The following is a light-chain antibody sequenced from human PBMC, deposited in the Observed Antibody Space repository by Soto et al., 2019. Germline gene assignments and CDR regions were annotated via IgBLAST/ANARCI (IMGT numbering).Light chain of an antibody. Sequence: DIVMTQSPDSLPVSLGGRATINCKSSQSVLSSSNNRNYLAWYQQKPGQPPKLLIYWASTRESGVPDRFSGSESGTDFTLTISSLQAEDVAVYYCQQYYSSPPTFGQGTKVEVK. CDR3: QQYYSSPPT. CDR1: QSVLSSSNNRNY. CDR2: WAS. V-gene: IGKV4-1*01. J-gene: IGKJ1*01.